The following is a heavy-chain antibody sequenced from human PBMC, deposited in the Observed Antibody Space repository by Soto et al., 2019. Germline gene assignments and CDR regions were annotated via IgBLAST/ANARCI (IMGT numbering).Heavy chain of an antibody. D-gene: IGHD3-9*01. CDR3: ARDKTYYDILTGSRGYLNY. J-gene: IGHJ4*02. Sequence: GGSLRLSCAASGFTFSSYSMNWVRQAPGKGLEWVSSISSSSSYIYYADSVKGRFTISRDNAKNSLYLQMNSLRAEDTAVYYCARDKTYYDILTGSRGYLNYWGQGTLVTVSS. V-gene: IGHV3-21*01. CDR2: ISSSSSYI. CDR1: GFTFSSYS.